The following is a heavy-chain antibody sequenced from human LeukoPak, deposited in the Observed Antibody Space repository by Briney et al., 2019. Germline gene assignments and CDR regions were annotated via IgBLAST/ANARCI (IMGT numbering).Heavy chain of an antibody. CDR1: GGSISSSSYY. D-gene: IGHD6-13*01. Sequence: PSETLSLTCTVSGGSISSSSYYWGWIRQPPGKGLEWIGSIYYSGSTYYNPSLKSRVTISVDTSKNQSSLKLSSVTAADTAVYYCARGYSSSWSKTYYFDYWGQGTLVTVSS. CDR3: ARGYSSSWSKTYYFDY. CDR2: IYYSGST. V-gene: IGHV4-39*07. J-gene: IGHJ4*02.